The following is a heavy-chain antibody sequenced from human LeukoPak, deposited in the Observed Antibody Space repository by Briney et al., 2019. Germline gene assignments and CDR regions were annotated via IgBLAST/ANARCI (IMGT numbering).Heavy chain of an antibody. CDR1: GFTFSDAW. D-gene: IGHD3-10*01. J-gene: IGHJ4*02. V-gene: IGHV3-15*01. CDR3: TTAVILWFGELLYRRDY. Sequence: GGSLRLSCAASGFTFSDAWMTWVRQAPGKGLEWVGRIKGKTDGGSPDYAAPVKGRFTISRDDSKNTLYLQMNSLKTEDTAVYYCTTAVILWFGELLYRRDYWGQGTLVTVSS. CDR2: IKGKTDGGSP.